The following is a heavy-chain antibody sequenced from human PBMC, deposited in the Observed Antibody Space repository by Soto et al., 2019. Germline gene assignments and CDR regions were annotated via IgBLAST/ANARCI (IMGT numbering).Heavy chain of an antibody. CDR3: ARTYGSGSYSTFDY. D-gene: IGHD3-10*01. CDR2: IYYSGST. J-gene: IGHJ4*02. Sequence: QVQLQESGPGLVKPSETLSLTCTVSGGSISSYYWSWIRQPPGKGLEWIGYIYYSGSTNYNPSLKSRVTISVDTSKNQFSLKLSSVTAADTAGYYCARTYGSGSYSTFDYWGQGTLVTVSS. V-gene: IGHV4-59*01. CDR1: GGSISSYY.